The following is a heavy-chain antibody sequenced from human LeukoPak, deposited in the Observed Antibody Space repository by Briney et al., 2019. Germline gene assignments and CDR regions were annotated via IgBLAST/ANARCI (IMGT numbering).Heavy chain of an antibody. Sequence: GGSLRLSCTASGFTFSTYAMTWVRQAPGKGLDWVSAIGASGADTYYADSAKGRFTVSRDNSKNTLYLQVSSLRADDTAVYFCAKRPRDSSGYYLGAFDGWGQGTTVTVSS. CDR3: AKRPRDSSGYYLGAFDG. CDR2: IGASGADT. CDR1: GFTFSTYA. J-gene: IGHJ3*01. V-gene: IGHV3-23*01. D-gene: IGHD3-22*01.